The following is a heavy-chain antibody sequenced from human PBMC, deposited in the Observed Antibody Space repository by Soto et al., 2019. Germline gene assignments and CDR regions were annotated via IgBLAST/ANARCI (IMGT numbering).Heavy chain of an antibody. Sequence: ASVKVSCKASGYTFTGHYMHWVRQAPGQGLEWMGWINPNSGGTNYAQKFQGRVTMTRDTSISTAYMELSRLRSDDTAVYYCARDTATNYDILTGPGDYWGQGTLVTVSS. J-gene: IGHJ4*02. V-gene: IGHV1-2*02. CDR1: GYTFTGHY. D-gene: IGHD3-9*01. CDR2: INPNSGGT. CDR3: ARDTATNYDILTGPGDY.